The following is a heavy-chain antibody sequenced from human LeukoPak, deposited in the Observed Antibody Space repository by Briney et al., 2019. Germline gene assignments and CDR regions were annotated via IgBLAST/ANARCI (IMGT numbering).Heavy chain of an antibody. J-gene: IGHJ4*02. Sequence: PSETLSLTCTVSGGSISSYYWSWIRQPPGKGLEWIGCIYYSGSTNYNPSLKSRVTISVDTSKNQFSLKLSSVTAADTAVYYCAAKSDSSSSEYWGQGTLVTVSS. D-gene: IGHD6-6*01. CDR1: GGSISSYY. CDR3: AAKSDSSSSEY. V-gene: IGHV4-59*01. CDR2: IYYSGST.